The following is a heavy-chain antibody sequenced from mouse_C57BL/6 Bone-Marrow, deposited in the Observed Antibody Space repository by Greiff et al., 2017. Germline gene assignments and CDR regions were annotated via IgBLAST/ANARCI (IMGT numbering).Heavy chain of an antibody. V-gene: IGHV1-55*01. CDR1: GYTFTSYD. CDR2: IYPGSGST. Sequence: QVQLKQSGPELVKPGASVKLSCKASGYTFTSYDINWVKQRPGQGLEWIGDIYPGSGSTNYNEKFKSKATLTVDTSSSTAYMQLSSLTSEDSAVYYCAGNYGFAYWGQGTLVTVSA. CDR3: AGNYGFAY. D-gene: IGHD2-1*01. J-gene: IGHJ3*01.